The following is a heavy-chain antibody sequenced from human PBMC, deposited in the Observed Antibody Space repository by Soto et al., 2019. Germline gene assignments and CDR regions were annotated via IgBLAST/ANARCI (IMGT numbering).Heavy chain of an antibody. CDR3: ARATDFWSHMDV. CDR2: MSSTTSAI. D-gene: IGHD3-3*01. CDR1: GFSIRVYY. Sequence: RGSLSLSCSASGFSIRVYYMSWIRQAPGKGLEWISYMSSTTSAIYYAESVKGRFTISRDNAKNSLYLQMNSLRAEDTAVYYCARATDFWSHMDVWGQGTTVTVSS. V-gene: IGHV3-11*01. J-gene: IGHJ6*02.